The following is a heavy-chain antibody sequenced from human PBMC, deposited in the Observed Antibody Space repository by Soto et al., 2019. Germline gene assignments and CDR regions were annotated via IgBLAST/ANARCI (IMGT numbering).Heavy chain of an antibody. CDR3: ARVPDY. D-gene: IGHD2-2*01. CDR1: GGSLSSGGFS. V-gene: IGHV4-30-2*01. CDR2: MYHSGST. J-gene: IGHJ4*02. Sequence: SETLSLTCAVSGGSLSSGGFSWSWIRQPPGKGLEWIGYMYHSGSTYYNPSLKSRVTISIDRSKNQFSLKLSSVTAADTAVYYCARVPDYWRQGILVTVSS.